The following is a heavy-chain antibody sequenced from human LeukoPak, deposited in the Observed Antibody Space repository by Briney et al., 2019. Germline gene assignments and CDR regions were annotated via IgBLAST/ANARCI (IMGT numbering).Heavy chain of an antibody. CDR3: ARGPQYYYDSSGYFEDY. CDR2: MNPNSGST. CDR1: GFTFTRYD. Sequence: VASVKVSCKASGFTFTRYDINWVRQASGQGPEWMGWMNPNSGSTGYAQKFQGRVTMTRNTSISTAYMELSSLRSGDTAVYYCARGPQYYYDSSGYFEDYWGQGTLVTVSS. D-gene: IGHD3-22*01. V-gene: IGHV1-8*01. J-gene: IGHJ4*02.